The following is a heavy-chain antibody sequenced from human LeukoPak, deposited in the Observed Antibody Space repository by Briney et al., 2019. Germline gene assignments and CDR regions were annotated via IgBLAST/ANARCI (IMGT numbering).Heavy chain of an antibody. D-gene: IGHD3-3*01. CDR1: GGSIGTYY. CDR3: ARDRFLEWSPYYFDY. J-gene: IGHJ4*02. CDR2: IYYSGST. V-gene: IGHV4-59*12. Sequence: SETLSLTCTVSGGSIGTYYWSWIRQPPGKGLEWIGYIYYSGSTNYNPSLKSRVTISVDTSKNQFSLKLSSVTAADTAVYYCARDRFLEWSPYYFDYWGQGTLVTVSS.